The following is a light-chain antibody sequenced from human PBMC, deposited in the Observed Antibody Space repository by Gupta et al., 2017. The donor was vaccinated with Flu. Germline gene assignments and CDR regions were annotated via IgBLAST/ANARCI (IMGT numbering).Light chain of an antibody. Sequence: IVLTQSPGTLSLSPGDRATLSCRASHSVINNYLAWYQQKPGQAPRLLIYGASTRATGIPDRFSGSGSGTDFTLTINRLEPEDFAVYYCQQYGSALFTFGPGAKVDIK. V-gene: IGKV3-20*01. CDR1: HSVINNY. J-gene: IGKJ3*01. CDR3: QQYGSALFT. CDR2: GAS.